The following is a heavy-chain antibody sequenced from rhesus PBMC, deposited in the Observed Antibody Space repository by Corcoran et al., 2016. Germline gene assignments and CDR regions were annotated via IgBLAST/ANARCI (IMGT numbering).Heavy chain of an antibody. J-gene: IGHJ4*01. Sequence: QVQLVQSGAEVKKPGASVKLSCKASGYTFTSYSINWVRQAPGQGLEWMGWIIPSNGNTGYAKRFPGKVTMTRDPSTSTAYMELSSLRAEDTAVYYCARGRRYSTMNYFDYWGQGVLVTVSS. V-gene: IGHV1-200*01. CDR3: ARGRRYSTMNYFDY. CDR2: IIPSNGNT. D-gene: IGHD5-24*01. CDR1: GYTFTSYS.